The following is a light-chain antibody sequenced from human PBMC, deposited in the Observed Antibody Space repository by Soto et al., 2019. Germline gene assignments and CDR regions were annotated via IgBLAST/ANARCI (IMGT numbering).Light chain of an antibody. CDR2: DVS. CDR3: QRRTDGPPVYT. Sequence: EIVLTQSPVTLSLSPGDRATLSCRPSQSVSSFLAWYQQKPGQPPRLLIYDVSNRAAGIPARFSGSGSGTDFTLTISSLEPEDFAVYCCQRRTDGPPVYTFGQGTKLEIK. J-gene: IGKJ2*01. CDR1: QSVSSF. V-gene: IGKV3-11*01.